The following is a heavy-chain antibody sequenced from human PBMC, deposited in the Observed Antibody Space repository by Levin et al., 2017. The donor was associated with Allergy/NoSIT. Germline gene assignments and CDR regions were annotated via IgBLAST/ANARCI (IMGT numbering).Heavy chain of an antibody. V-gene: IGHV2-5*02. J-gene: IGHJ3*02. Sequence: SGPTLVKPTQTLTLTCTFSGFSLSTSGVGVGWIRQPPGKALEWLALIYWDDDKRYSPSLKSRLTITKDTSKNQVVLTMTNMDPVDTATYYCAHRSHIAAADHAFDIWGQGTMVTVSS. CDR3: AHRSHIAAADHAFDI. CDR2: IYWDDDK. CDR1: GFSLSTSGVG. D-gene: IGHD6-13*01.